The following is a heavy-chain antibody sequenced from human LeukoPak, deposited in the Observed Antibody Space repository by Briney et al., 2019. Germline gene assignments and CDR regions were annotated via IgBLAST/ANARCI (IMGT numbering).Heavy chain of an antibody. Sequence: GGSLRLSCVASGFTFSSYWMSRFRQAPGKGLEWVANIKEDGSEKYYADYVRGRFTISRDNAKNSLSLQMSSLRDEDTAVFYCARSRTAYYNVYADFWGQGTLVTVSS. J-gene: IGHJ4*02. V-gene: IGHV3-7*01. CDR1: GFTFSSYW. CDR3: ARSRTAYYNVYADF. D-gene: IGHD1-26*01. CDR2: IKEDGSEK.